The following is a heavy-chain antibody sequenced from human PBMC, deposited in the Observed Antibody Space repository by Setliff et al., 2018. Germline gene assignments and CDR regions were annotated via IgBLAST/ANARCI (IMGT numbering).Heavy chain of an antibody. CDR3: ARLPNYVWGSPVDY. J-gene: IGHJ4*02. Sequence: SETLSLTCNVSGASIRNFYWTWIRQPPGKGLEWIEYVHFTGSTNYNPSLKSRVTMSVDVSKSQFSLRLSSVTAADTAVYYCARLPNYVWGSPVDYWGQGTLVTVSS. CDR1: GASIRNFY. V-gene: IGHV4-59*01. CDR2: VHFTGST. D-gene: IGHD3-16*01.